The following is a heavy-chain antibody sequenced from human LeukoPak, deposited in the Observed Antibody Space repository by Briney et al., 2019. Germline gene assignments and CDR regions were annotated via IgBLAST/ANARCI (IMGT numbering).Heavy chain of an antibody. CDR3: ARLDRGYSYGSAAFDI. J-gene: IGHJ3*02. CDR2: IFYSGST. CDR1: GGSISSSSYY. Sequence: KPSETLSLTCTVSGGSISSSSYYWGWIRQPPGKGLEWIGSIFYSGSTYYNPSLQSRVTISVDTSKNQFSLKLSSVTAADTAVYYCARLDRGYSYGSAAFDIWGQGTMVTVSS. V-gene: IGHV4-39*01. D-gene: IGHD5-18*01.